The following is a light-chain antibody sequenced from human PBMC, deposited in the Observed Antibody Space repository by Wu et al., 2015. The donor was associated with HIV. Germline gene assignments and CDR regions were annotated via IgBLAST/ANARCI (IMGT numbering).Light chain of an antibody. J-gene: IGKJ2*01. V-gene: IGKV1-5*03. CDR2: KTS. CDR1: EPTGDW. CDR3: QHLTSLSYT. Sequence: DIELTQSPSTLSASVGDRVTITCRASEPTGDWVAWYQQKPGKAPKLLIFKTSISQNGVPPRFSGSRSGRQFTLTISGLQPDDFATYYCQHLTSLSYTFGQGTKLEIK.